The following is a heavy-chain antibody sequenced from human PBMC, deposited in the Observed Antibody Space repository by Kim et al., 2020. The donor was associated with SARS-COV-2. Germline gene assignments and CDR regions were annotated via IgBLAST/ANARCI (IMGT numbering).Heavy chain of an antibody. J-gene: IGHJ6*02. D-gene: IGHD2-21*02. CDR3: ASNYCGGDCYLDWGGYYGMDV. CDR2: IYSGGST. V-gene: IGHV3-66*02. Sequence: GGSLRLSCAASGFTVSSNYMSWVRQAPGKGLEWVSVIYSGGSTYYADSVKGRFTISRDNSKNTLYLQMNSLRAEDTAVYYCASNYCGGDCYLDWGGYYGMDVWGQGTTVTVSS. CDR1: GFTVSSNY.